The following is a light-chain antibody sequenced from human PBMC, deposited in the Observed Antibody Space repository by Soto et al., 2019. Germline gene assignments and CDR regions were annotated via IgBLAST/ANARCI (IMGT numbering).Light chain of an antibody. CDR2: DVS. J-gene: IGLJ1*01. V-gene: IGLV2-11*01. CDR3: CSYAGTYSSFV. Sequence: QSALAQPRSVSGSPGQSVTISCTGTSSDVGGYNYVSWYQEHPGRAPKLMIYDVSMRPSGVPDRFSGSKSGNTASLTISGLLAEDEADYYCCSYAGTYSSFVFGSGTKV. CDR1: SSDVGGYNY.